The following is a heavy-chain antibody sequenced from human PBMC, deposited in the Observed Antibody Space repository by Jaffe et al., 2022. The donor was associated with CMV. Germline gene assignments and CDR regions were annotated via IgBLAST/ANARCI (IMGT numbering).Heavy chain of an antibody. J-gene: IGHJ4*02. CDR1: GFSFSSFG. V-gene: IGHV3-30*18. D-gene: IGHD3-10*01. Sequence: QVQLVESGGGVVQPGRSLRLSCAASGFSFSSFGMHWVRQPPGKGLEWVAVTSSDGRYKYYADSVKGRFTVSRDNSKNTLFLQMNSLRGEDTAVYYCAKKPPGSFEELFDYWGQGTLVTVSS. CDR2: TSSDGRYK. CDR3: AKKPPGSFEELFDY.